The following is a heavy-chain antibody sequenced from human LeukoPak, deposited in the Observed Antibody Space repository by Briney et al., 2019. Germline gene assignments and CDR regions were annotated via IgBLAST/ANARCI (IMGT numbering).Heavy chain of an antibody. J-gene: IGHJ4*02. V-gene: IGHV4-59*01. D-gene: IGHD3-22*01. CDR2: IYYGGIT. CDR1: GASISSYY. CDR3: ARLRALSYYDSSGDFYYFEY. Sequence: PSETLSLTCTVSGASISSYYWGWLRQPPGKGLEWIGFIYYGGITNYNPSLKSRVTISVDMSKNQFSLKLTSVTAADTAVYYCARLRALSYYDSSGDFYYFEYWGQGALVTVSS.